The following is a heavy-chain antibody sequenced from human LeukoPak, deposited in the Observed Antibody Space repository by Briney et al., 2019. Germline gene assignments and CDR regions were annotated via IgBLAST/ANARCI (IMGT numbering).Heavy chain of an antibody. CDR3: ARQYGYDRRLVY. CDR2: IYYSGST. Sequence: SETLSLTCTVSGGSISSSSYYWGWIRQPPGKGLEWIGSIYYSGSTYYNPSLKSRVTISVDTSKNQFSLKLSSVTAADTAVYYCARQYGYDRRLVYWGQGTLVTVSS. D-gene: IGHD3-22*01. V-gene: IGHV4-39*01. J-gene: IGHJ4*02. CDR1: GGSISSSSYY.